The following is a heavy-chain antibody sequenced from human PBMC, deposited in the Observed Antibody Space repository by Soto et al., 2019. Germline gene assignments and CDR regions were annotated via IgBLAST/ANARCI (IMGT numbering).Heavy chain of an antibody. CDR1: GFTFSSYW. CDR3: ARRGGVAGFHY. J-gene: IGHJ4*02. Sequence: EVQLVESGGGLVQPGGSLRVSCAASGFTFSSYWMHWVRQPPWKGLVWVSLINSDGSSTSYADSVKGRFTISRDNAKNTLYFQMDSLRAEDTAIYYCARRGGVAGFHYWGQGTLVTVSS. V-gene: IGHV3-74*01. CDR2: INSDGSST. D-gene: IGHD6-19*01.